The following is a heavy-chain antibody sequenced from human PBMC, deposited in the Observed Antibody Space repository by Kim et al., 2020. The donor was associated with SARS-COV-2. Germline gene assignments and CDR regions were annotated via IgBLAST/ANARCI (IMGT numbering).Heavy chain of an antibody. CDR1: GFTFSSYA. CDR2: ISYDGSNK. Sequence: GGSLRLSCAASGFTFSSYAMHWVRQAPGKGLEWVAVISYDGSNKYYADSVKGRFTISRDNSKNTLYLQMNSLRAEDTAVYYCARDLQRGGLLKEELANFDYWGQGTLVTVSS. D-gene: IGHD1-26*01. J-gene: IGHJ4*02. V-gene: IGHV3-30*04. CDR3: ARDLQRGGLLKEELANFDY.